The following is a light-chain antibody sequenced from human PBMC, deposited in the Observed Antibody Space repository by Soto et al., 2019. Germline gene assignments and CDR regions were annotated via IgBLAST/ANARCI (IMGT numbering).Light chain of an antibody. Sequence: DIPVTQSPVSLSASVGDRVTITCRTSQGISTYLNWYQQKAGDAPRLLISTASDLENGVPSRFSGSGSGADFTLTISSLRPEDFATYYCQQAYITPYTFGQGTKLEI. J-gene: IGKJ2*01. CDR1: QGISTY. V-gene: IGKV1-39*01. CDR3: QQAYITPYT. CDR2: TAS.